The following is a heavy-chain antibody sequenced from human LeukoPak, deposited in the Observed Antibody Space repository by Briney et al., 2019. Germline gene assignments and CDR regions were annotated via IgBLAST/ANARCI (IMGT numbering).Heavy chain of an antibody. Sequence: GESLKISCKGSGYSFTSYWIGWVRQMPGKGLEWMGIIYPGDSDTRYSPSFQGQVTISADKSISTAYLQWSSLKASDTAMYYCARWEGYYDNSGYYDPGWNWFDPWGQGTLVTVSS. CDR1: GYSFTSYW. J-gene: IGHJ5*02. V-gene: IGHV5-51*01. D-gene: IGHD3-22*01. CDR2: IYPGDSDT. CDR3: ARWEGYYDNSGYYDPGWNWFDP.